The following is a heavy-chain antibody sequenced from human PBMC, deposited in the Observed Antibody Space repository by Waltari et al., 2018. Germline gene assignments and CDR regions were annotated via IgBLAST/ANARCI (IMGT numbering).Heavy chain of an antibody. CDR2: ISGYNGDT. CDR3: TRHPYDIWGGYADQWFDP. Sequence: QVQLVQSGAEVKKPGASVKVSCKTSGYTFTSYGISWVRQAPGQGLEWMGWISGYNGDTNYAQRLQGRVTMTADISTTTAYMELRSLTSDDTAMYYCTRHPYDIWGGYADQWFDPWGQGTLVTVSS. CDR1: GYTFTSYG. J-gene: IGHJ5*02. V-gene: IGHV1-18*04. D-gene: IGHD3-3*01.